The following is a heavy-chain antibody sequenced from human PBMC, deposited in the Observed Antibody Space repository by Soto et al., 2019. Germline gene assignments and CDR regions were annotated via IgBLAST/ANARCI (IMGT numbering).Heavy chain of an antibody. CDR1: GGTFSSDA. V-gene: IGHV1-69*01. CDR2: VIPIFGTA. CDR3: ARHSSSSSRYPQSYGRFDP. D-gene: IGHD6-13*01. Sequence: SSVKVSCKASGGTFSSDAISWVRQAPGQGLELMGGVIPIFGTASYAQKFQGRVTITAGESTSTAYMELSSLRSEDTAVYYCARHSSSSSRYPQSYGRFDPWG. J-gene: IGHJ5*02.